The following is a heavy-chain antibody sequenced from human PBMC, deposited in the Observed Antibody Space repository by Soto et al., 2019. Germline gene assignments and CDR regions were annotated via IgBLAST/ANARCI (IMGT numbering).Heavy chain of an antibody. CDR1: GFTFSSYA. CDR3: AKDIGHDYIWGSYRYTDADDY. CDR2: ISGSGGSA. Sequence: SLRLSCAASGFTFSSYAMSWVRQAPGKGLEWVSAISGSGGSAYYADSVKGRFTISRDNSKNTLYLQMNSLRAEDTAVYYCAKDIGHDYIWGSYRYTDADDYWGQGTLVTVSS. V-gene: IGHV3-23*01. J-gene: IGHJ4*02. D-gene: IGHD3-16*02.